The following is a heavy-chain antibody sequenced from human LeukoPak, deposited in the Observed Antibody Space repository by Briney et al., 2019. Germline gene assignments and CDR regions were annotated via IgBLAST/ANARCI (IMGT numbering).Heavy chain of an antibody. V-gene: IGHV3-74*01. D-gene: IGHD3-3*01. CDR3: ARVTYYDFWSGYYIDY. CDR1: GFTFSSYW. J-gene: IGHJ4*02. Sequence: GSLRLSCAASGFTFSSYWMHWVRQAPGKGLVWVSRINSDGSSTSYADSVKGRFTISRDNAKNTLYLQMNSLRAEDTAAYYCARVTYYDFWSGYYIDYWGQGTLVTVSS. CDR2: INSDGSST.